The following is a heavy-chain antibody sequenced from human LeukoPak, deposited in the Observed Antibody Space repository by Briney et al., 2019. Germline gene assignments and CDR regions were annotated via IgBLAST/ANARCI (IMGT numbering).Heavy chain of an antibody. CDR2: VHLSGAT. V-gene: IGHV4-4*02. CDR3: TRESGAFSPFGF. D-gene: IGHD1-26*01. J-gene: IGHJ4*02. Sequence: SETLSLTCGVSGGSISNTNWWTWVRQPPGKGLEWIGEVHLSGATNYSLSLESRVSMSIDKSKNHLSLEVTSVTAADTAICYCTRESGAFSPFGFWGQGTLVTVSS. CDR1: GGSISNTNW.